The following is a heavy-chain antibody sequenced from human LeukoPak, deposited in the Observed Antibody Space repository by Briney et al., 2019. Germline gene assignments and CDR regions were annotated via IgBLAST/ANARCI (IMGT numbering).Heavy chain of an antibody. V-gene: IGHV3-43*02. CDR3: ARPGYNNGWNVLNY. CDR2: ISGDGGST. J-gene: IGHJ4*02. Sequence: GGSLRLSCAASGFTFDDYAMHWVRQAPGKGLEWVSLISGDGGSTYYADSVKGRFTISRDNSKNSLYLQMNSLRTEDTALYYCARPGYNNGWNVLNYWGQGTLVTVSS. D-gene: IGHD5-18*01. CDR1: GFTFDDYA.